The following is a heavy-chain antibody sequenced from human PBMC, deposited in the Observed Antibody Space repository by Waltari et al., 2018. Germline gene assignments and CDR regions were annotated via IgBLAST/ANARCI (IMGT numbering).Heavy chain of an antibody. Sequence: QVQLVQSGAEVKKPGASVKVSCKASGYTFTGYYMHWVRQAPGQGLEWMGWINPNSGGTNYEQKFQGRVTMTRDTSISTAYMELSRLRSDDTAVYYCARVLQQWLVRQGYYYGMDVWGQGTTVTVSS. V-gene: IGHV1-2*02. D-gene: IGHD6-19*01. CDR2: INPNSGGT. CDR1: GYTFTGYY. J-gene: IGHJ6*02. CDR3: ARVLQQWLVRQGYYYGMDV.